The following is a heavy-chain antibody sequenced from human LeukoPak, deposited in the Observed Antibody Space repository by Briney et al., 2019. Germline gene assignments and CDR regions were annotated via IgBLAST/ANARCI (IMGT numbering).Heavy chain of an antibody. CDR3: ARRYCSSTSCYYFDY. CDR1: GGSISSSSYY. V-gene: IGHV4-39*01. Sequence: NPSETLSLTCTVSGGSISSSSYYWGCVRQPPGKGLEWIVFIYYSGSTYYNPSLKSRVTISVDTSKNQFSLKLSSVTAADTAVYYCARRYCSSTSCYYFDYWGQGTLVTVSS. CDR2: IYYSGST. D-gene: IGHD2-2*01. J-gene: IGHJ4*02.